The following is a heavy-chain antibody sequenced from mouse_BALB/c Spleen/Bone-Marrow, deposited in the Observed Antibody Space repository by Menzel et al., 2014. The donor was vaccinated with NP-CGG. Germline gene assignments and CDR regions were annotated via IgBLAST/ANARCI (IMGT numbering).Heavy chain of an antibody. CDR3: AREHGDY. J-gene: IGHJ4*01. CDR1: GYAFTNYL. V-gene: IGHV1-54*01. Sequence: QVQLQQPGAELVRPGTSVKVSCKASGYAFTNYLIEWVKQRPGQGLEWIGVINPGSGATDYNEKFKGKATLTADKSSSTAYMHLSSLTSDGSAVYFCAREHGDYWGQGTSVTVSS. CDR2: INPGSGAT.